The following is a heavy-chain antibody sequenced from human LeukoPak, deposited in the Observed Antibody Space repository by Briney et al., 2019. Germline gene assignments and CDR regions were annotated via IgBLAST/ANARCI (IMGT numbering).Heavy chain of an antibody. CDR1: GGSISSYY. J-gene: IGHJ6*03. V-gene: IGHV4-4*07. CDR3: ARSAIAVAGTHYYYYMDV. Sequence: SETLSLTCTVSGGSISSYYWSWIRQPAGKGLEWIGRIHTSGSTNYNPSLKSRVTMSVDTSKNQFSLKLSSVTAADTAVYYCARSAIAVAGTHYYYYMDVWGKGTTVTVSS. D-gene: IGHD6-19*01. CDR2: IHTSGST.